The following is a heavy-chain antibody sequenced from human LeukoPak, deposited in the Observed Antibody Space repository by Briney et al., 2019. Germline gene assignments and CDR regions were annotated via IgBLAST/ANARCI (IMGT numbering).Heavy chain of an antibody. D-gene: IGHD1-26*01. CDR2: IYYSGST. CDR1: GGSFSSGDYC. Sequence: SETLSLTCTVSGGSFSSGDYCWSWIRQSPGKGLEWIGNIYYSGSTYYNPSLKSRVTISVDTSMTQFSLRLTSVTAADTAVYFCARDIGIYPHVAFDIWGQGTMVTVSS. CDR3: ARDIGIYPHVAFDI. J-gene: IGHJ3*02. V-gene: IGHV4-39*07.